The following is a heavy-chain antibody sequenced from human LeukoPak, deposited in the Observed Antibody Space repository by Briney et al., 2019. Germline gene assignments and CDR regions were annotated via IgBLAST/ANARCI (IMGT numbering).Heavy chain of an antibody. D-gene: IGHD3-9*01. J-gene: IGHJ3*02. CDR2: IYWDDDK. Sequence: SGPTLVNPTQTLTLTCTLSGFSLSTSGVGVGWIRQPPGKALEWLALIYWDDDKRYSPSLKSRLTITKDTSKNQVVLTMTNMDPVDTATYYCAHSLYYDILTGYYNVRAFDIWGQGTMVTVSS. V-gene: IGHV2-5*02. CDR1: GFSLSTSGVG. CDR3: AHSLYYDILTGYYNVRAFDI.